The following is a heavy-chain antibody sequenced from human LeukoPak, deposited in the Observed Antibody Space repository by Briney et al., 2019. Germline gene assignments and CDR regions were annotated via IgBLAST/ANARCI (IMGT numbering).Heavy chain of an antibody. CDR1: GFTFSSYD. Sequence: PGGSLRLSCAASGFTFSSYDIHWVRQAPGKGLEWVALTSSDGGNKYFADSVKGRFTISTDNSKNTLYLQMNSLRPEDTAVYYCAKCCPMDVWGQGTTVTVSS. CDR2: TSSDGGNK. CDR3: AKCCPMDV. D-gene: IGHD4/OR15-4a*01. V-gene: IGHV3-30*18. J-gene: IGHJ6*02.